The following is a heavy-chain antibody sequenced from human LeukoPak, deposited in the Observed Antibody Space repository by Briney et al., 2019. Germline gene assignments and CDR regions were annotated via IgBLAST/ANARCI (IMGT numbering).Heavy chain of an antibody. V-gene: IGHV3-7*03. J-gene: IGHJ4*02. CDR2: IKQDGTEE. D-gene: IGHD1-26*01. CDR1: GFTFSSSW. CDR3: AKDQGYSGSYYLVY. Sequence: PGGSLRLSCVASGFTFSSSWMSWVRRAPGKGLEWVANIKQDGTEEYYVDSVTGRFTISRDNSKNTLYLQMNSLRAEDTAVYYCAKDQGYSGSYYLVYWGQGTLVTVSS.